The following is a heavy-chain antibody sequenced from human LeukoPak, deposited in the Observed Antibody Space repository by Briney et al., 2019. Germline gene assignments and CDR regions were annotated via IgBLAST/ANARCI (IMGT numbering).Heavy chain of an antibody. CDR2: LNPSSGST. D-gene: IGHD5-24*01. CDR1: GYTLTNYY. J-gene: IGHJ5*02. V-gene: IGHV1-46*01. Sequence: GASVKLSCKASGYTLTNYYMHWVRQAPGKGLEWMGILNPSSGSTAYAQKFQGRVTMTRDTSTSTVYMELSSLRSEDTAVYYCARDEATGWVGPWGQGNLVIVFS. CDR3: ARDEATGWVGP.